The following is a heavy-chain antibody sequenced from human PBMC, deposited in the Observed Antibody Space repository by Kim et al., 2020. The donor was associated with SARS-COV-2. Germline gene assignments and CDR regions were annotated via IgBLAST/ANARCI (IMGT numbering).Heavy chain of an antibody. Sequence: SETLSLTCAVYGGSFSGYYWSWIRQPPGKGLEWIGEINHSGSTNYNPSLKSRVTISVDTSKNQFSLKLSSVTAADTAVYYCATLASSSWYPYYYYGMDVWGQGTTVTVSS. V-gene: IGHV4-34*01. D-gene: IGHD6-13*01. CDR3: ATLASSSWYPYYYYGMDV. CDR2: INHSGST. CDR1: GGSFSGYY. J-gene: IGHJ6*02.